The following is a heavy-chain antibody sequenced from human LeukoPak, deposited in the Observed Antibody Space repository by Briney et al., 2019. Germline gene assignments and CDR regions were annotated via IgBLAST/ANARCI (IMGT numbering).Heavy chain of an antibody. J-gene: IGHJ4*02. Sequence: SDTLSLTCAVYGGSFSGYYWSWIRQPPRKGLELIGEITHSGSTNYNPSLKSRVTISVDTSKNQFSLKLSSVTAADTAVYYCARGYGSGSYYNGGFFDYWGQGTLVTVSS. V-gene: IGHV4-34*01. D-gene: IGHD3-10*01. CDR1: GGSFSGYY. CDR3: ARGYGSGSYYNGGFFDY. CDR2: ITHSGST.